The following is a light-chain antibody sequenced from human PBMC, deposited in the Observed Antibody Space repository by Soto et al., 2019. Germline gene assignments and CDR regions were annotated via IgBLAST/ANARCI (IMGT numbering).Light chain of an antibody. CDR1: QSVRNY. V-gene: IGKV3-11*01. Sequence: IVFTQSPATLSLSPGDGATLSCRASQSVRNYLAWYQQKPGQAPRLLIHDASHRAAGIPARFSGSGFGTDFTLTISSLEPEDAAVYYCQQRSNWPTITFGQGTRLEIK. CDR2: DAS. J-gene: IGKJ5*01. CDR3: QQRSNWPTIT.